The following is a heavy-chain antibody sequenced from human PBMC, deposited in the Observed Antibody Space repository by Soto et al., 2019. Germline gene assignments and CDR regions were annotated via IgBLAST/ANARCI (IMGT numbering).Heavy chain of an antibody. J-gene: IGHJ5*01. CDR1: GGTFSSYA. CDR2: IIPIFGTA. Sequence: QVELVQSGAEVKKPGSSVMVSTKASGGTFSSYAISWVRQAPGQGLEWMGGIIPIFGTANYAQTLQARVRITADKPTSTDYREQRSLRYEDTAVYYCGSDSRGYENWFDPWGQGTLVTVSS. V-gene: IGHV1-69*06. CDR3: GSDSRGYENWFDP. D-gene: IGHD3-22*01.